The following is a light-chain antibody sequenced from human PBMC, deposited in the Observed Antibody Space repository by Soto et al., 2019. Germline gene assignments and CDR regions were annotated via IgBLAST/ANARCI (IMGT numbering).Light chain of an antibody. CDR2: QDN. V-gene: IGLV3-1*01. Sequence: SYELTQPPSVSVSPGQTASITCSGDKLGDKYVCWYQQKPGQSPLLVIYQDNKRPSGIPERFSGSNSGNTATLTISGTQAMDEADYYCQAWDSSTGVVFGGGTKLTVL. J-gene: IGLJ2*01. CDR3: QAWDSSTGVV. CDR1: KLGDKY.